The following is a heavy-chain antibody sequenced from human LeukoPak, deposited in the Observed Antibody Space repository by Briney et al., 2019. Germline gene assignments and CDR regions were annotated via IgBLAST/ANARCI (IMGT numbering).Heavy chain of an antibody. Sequence: SETLSLTCTVSGGSIGSSSYYWGWIRQPPGKGLEWIGSIYYSGSTYYNPSLKSRVTISVDTSKNQFSLKLSSVTAADTAVYYCATTSYYYDSPDYWGQGTLVTVSS. D-gene: IGHD3-22*01. V-gene: IGHV4-39*01. CDR3: ATTSYYYDSPDY. J-gene: IGHJ4*02. CDR1: GGSIGSSSYY. CDR2: IYYSGST.